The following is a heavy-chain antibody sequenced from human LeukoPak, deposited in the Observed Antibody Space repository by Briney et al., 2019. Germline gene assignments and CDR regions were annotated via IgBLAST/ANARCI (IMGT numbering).Heavy chain of an antibody. V-gene: IGHV3-53*01. Sequence: GGSLRLSCVVPGFTVSGDYISWFRQAPGKGLEWVSVLYYGVSTFYKDSVKGRFTTSGDNFNNTVYLQMNSLRAEDTAVYYCARGRQNYGDYPYWGQGTLVTVSS. CDR1: GFTVSGDY. D-gene: IGHD4-17*01. CDR3: ARGRQNYGDYPY. J-gene: IGHJ4*02. CDR2: LYYGVST.